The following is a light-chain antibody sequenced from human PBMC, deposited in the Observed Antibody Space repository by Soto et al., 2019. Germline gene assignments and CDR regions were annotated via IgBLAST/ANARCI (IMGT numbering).Light chain of an antibody. Sequence: QSALTQPASVSGSPGQSITFSCTGTSSDIGVYNYVSWYQQHPGKAPELMIYEVNNRPSGVSNRFSGSKSGNTASLTISGLQAEDEADYYCSSYTTSNTYVFGTGTQLTVL. CDR1: SSDIGVYNY. J-gene: IGLJ1*01. V-gene: IGLV2-14*01. CDR3: SSYTTSNTYV. CDR2: EVN.